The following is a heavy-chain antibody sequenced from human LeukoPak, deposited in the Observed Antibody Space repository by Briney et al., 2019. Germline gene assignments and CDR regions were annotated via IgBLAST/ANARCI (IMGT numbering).Heavy chain of an antibody. V-gene: IGHV1-8*01. CDR2: MNPNSGNT. Sequence: ASVKVSCKASGYTFTSYDINWVRQATGQGLEWMGWMNPNSGNTGYAQKFQGRVTMTRNTSISTAYMELSSLRSEDTAVYYCARTGRTAARAVADYWGQGTLVTVSS. D-gene: IGHD6-19*01. J-gene: IGHJ4*02. CDR3: ARTGRTAARAVADY. CDR1: GYTFTSYD.